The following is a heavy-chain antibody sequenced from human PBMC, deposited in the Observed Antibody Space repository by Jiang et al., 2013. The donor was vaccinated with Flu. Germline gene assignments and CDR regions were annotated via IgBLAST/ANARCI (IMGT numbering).Heavy chain of an antibody. CDR2: IYWDDDK. Sequence: KPTQTLTLTCTFSGFSLSTSGVGVGWIRQPPGKALEWLALIYWDDDKRYSPSLKSRLTITKDTSKNQVVLTMTNMDPVDTATYYCAHFTGTTWYYYYGMDVWGQGTTVTVSS. CDR1: GFSLSTSGVG. J-gene: IGHJ6*02. CDR3: AHFTGTTWYYYYGMDV. V-gene: IGHV2-5*02. D-gene: IGHD1-1*01.